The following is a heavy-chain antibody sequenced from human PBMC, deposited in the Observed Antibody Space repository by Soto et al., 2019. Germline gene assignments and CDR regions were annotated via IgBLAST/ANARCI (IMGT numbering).Heavy chain of an antibody. D-gene: IGHD3-10*01. CDR2: ISWNSGSI. CDR3: AKDTSYNYGSGSYFDY. Sequence: EVQLVESVGGLVQPGRSLRLSCAASGFTFDDYAMHWVRQAPGKGLEWVSGISWNSGSIGYADSVKGRFTISRDNAKNSLYLQMNSLRAEDTALYYCAKDTSYNYGSGSYFDYWGQGTLVTVSS. CDR1: GFTFDDYA. V-gene: IGHV3-9*01. J-gene: IGHJ4*02.